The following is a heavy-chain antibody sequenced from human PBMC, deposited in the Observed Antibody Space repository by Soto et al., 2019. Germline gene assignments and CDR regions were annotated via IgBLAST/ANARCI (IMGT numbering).Heavy chain of an antibody. CDR1: GGSIVSGSHY. CDR2: FYYTGST. Sequence: SETLSLTCTVSGGSIVSGSHYWGWIRQPPGKGLEYLGNFYYTGSTYYNPSLKSRLTIFIDTSNNQFSLKLTSVTAADTAVYFCTRTHHLAFDSWGQGTLVTVSS. V-gene: IGHV4-39*01. CDR3: TRTHHLAFDS. J-gene: IGHJ4*02.